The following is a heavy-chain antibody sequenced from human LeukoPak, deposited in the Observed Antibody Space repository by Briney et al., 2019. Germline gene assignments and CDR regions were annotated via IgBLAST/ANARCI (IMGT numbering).Heavy chain of an antibody. CDR1: GFTFSSYS. CDR3: VSRRYSGYDPFDY. V-gene: IGHV3-21*01. J-gene: IGHJ4*02. D-gene: IGHD5-12*01. CDR2: IYTSTTYI. Sequence: KSGGSLRLSCAASGFTFSSYSMNWVRQAPGKGLEWVSSIYTSTTYIYYADSVQGRFTISRDNDNKSLYLQMNSLRAEDTAVYFCVSRRYSGYDPFDYWGQGTLVTVSS.